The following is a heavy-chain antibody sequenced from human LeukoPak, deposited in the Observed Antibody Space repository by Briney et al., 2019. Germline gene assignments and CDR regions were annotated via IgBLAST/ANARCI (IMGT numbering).Heavy chain of an antibody. Sequence: ASVKVSCKASGYTFTSYGISWVRQAPGQGLEWMGWINPNSGGTNYAQKFQGRVTMTRDTSISTAYMELSRLRSDDTAVYYCARTLRGYFDYWGQGTLVTVSS. CDR1: GYTFTSYG. D-gene: IGHD2-8*01. J-gene: IGHJ4*02. CDR2: INPNSGGT. CDR3: ARTLRGYFDY. V-gene: IGHV1-2*02.